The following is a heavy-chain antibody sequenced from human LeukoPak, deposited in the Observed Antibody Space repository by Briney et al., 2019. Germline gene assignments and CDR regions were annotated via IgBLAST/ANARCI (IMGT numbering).Heavy chain of an antibody. D-gene: IGHD1-26*01. J-gene: IGHJ4*02. V-gene: IGHV3-23*01. CDR1: GFTFSTYA. Sequence: PGGSLRLSCVASGFTFSTYAMSWVRQAPGQGLEWVSVISGSGVTTYYADSVKGRFSVSRANSKNTLWLQMSSLRAEDTAVYFCTKSPFSGSYRFEGWGQGTLVTVSS. CDR3: TKSPFSGSYRFEG. CDR2: ISGSGVTT.